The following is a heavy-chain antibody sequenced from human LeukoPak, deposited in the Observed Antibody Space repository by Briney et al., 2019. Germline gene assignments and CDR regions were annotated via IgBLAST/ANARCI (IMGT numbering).Heavy chain of an antibody. CDR1: GGSFSGYY. CDR3: ARAQLGNFDY. Sequence: SETLSLTCAVYGGSFSGYYWSWIRQPPGKGLEWIGYIYYSGSTNYNPSLKSRVTISVDTSKNQFSLKLSSVTAADTAVYYCARAQLGNFDYWGQGTLVTVSS. V-gene: IGHV4-59*01. CDR2: IYYSGST. D-gene: IGHD6-6*01. J-gene: IGHJ4*02.